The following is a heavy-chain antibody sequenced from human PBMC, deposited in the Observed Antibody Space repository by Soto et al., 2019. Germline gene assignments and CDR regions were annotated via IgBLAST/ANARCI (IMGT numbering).Heavy chain of an antibody. D-gene: IGHD3-3*01. CDR1: GYTFTSYY. CDR2: INPSGGST. V-gene: IGHV1-46*01. J-gene: IGHJ6*02. Sequence: QVQLVQSGAEVKKPGASVKVSCKASGYTFTSYYMHWVRQAPGQGLEWMGIINPSGGSTSYAQKFQGRVTMTRDTSTSTVYMELSSLRSEDTAVYYFARIWSGYPRGYYYYGMDVWCQGTTVTVSS. CDR3: ARIWSGYPRGYYYYGMDV.